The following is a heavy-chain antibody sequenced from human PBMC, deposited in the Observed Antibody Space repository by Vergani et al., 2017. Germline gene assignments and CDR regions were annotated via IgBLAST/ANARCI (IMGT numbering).Heavy chain of an antibody. CDR1: GFTFSSYD. CDR3: AKDGAFDI. V-gene: IGHV3-23*01. J-gene: IGHJ3*02. Sequence: EVQMLESGGGLVQPGGSLRLSCAASGFTFSSYDMSWVRQAPGKGLEWVSAISGSGGSTYYADPVKGRFTISRGNSKNTLYRQMNSLRAEDTAVYSCAKDGAFDIWGQGTMVTVSS. CDR2: ISGSGGST.